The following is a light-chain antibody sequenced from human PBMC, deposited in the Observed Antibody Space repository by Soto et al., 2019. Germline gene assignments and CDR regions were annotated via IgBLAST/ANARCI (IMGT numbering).Light chain of an antibody. Sequence: EIVLTQSPGTLSLSPGERATLSCRASQSVSSSYLAWYQQKPSQAPRLLIYGASSRATVIPDRFSGSGSGTDFTLTISRLEPEDLAVYYSQQYNKSYHTFGGGSSVEI. V-gene: IGKV3-20*01. CDR1: QSVSSSY. CDR3: QQYNKSYHT. CDR2: GAS. J-gene: IGKJ4*01.